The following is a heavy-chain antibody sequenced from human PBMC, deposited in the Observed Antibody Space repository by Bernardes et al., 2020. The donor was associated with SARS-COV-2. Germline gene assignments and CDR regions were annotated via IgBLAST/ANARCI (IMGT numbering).Heavy chain of an antibody. V-gene: IGHV3-23*01. J-gene: IGHJ3*02. D-gene: IGHD3-22*01. CDR3: AKPDRNYYDSSGYLHDAFDI. CDR1: GFTFSSYA. Sequence: GGSLRLSCAASGFTFSSYAMSWVRQAPGKGLEWVSAISGSGGSTYYADSVKGRFTISRDNSKNTLYLQMNSLRAEDTAVYYCAKPDRNYYDSSGYLHDAFDIWGQGTMVTVSS. CDR2: ISGSGGST.